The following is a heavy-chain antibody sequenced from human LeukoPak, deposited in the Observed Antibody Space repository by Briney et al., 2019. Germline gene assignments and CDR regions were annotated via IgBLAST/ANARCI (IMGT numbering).Heavy chain of an antibody. D-gene: IGHD3-22*01. V-gene: IGHV4-61*02. CDR2: IHTRRST. J-gene: IGHJ4*02. CDR3: ARGLASTDMWLEYFDY. Sequence: PSQTLSLTCTVSGCSISSGTCYGSWLRHPAERGLECIGRIHTRRSTHYNPPHKSRDTISVNTSKNHFSLKLHCVTPEHPAVFLCARGLASTDMWLEYFDYWGEGALVTVSS. CDR1: GCSISSGTCY.